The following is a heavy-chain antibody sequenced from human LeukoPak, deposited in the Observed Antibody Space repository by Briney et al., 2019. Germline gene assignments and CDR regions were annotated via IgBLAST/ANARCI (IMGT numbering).Heavy chain of an antibody. CDR3: ARDKGYSYGLFDY. J-gene: IGHJ4*02. CDR1: GGTFSSYA. CDR2: IIPILGIA. D-gene: IGHD5-18*01. V-gene: IGHV1-69*04. Sequence: GASVKVSCKASGGTFSSYAISWVRQAPGQGLEWMGRIIPILGIANYAQKFQGRVTITADKSTSTAYMELSSLRSEDTAVHYCARDKGYSYGLFDYWGQGTLVTVSS.